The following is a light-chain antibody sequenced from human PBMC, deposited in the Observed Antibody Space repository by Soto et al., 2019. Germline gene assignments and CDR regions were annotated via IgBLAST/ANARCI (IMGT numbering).Light chain of an antibody. J-gene: IGLJ2*01. CDR1: NSDIGGYSY. Sequence: QLVLTQPASVSGSPGQSITISCTGSNSDIGGYSYVSWYQQHPGKAPKLMIYDVSNRPSGVSYRFSGSKSGNTASLTISRLQAEDEADYYCTSYTSRSTLGVFGGGTKLTVL. V-gene: IGLV2-14*03. CDR3: TSYTSRSTLGV. CDR2: DVS.